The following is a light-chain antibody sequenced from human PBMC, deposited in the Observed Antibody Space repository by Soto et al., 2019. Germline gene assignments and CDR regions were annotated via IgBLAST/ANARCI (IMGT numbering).Light chain of an antibody. CDR2: EDN. CDR3: QSYDSVTYGV. CDR1: RGSIASNS. Sequence: NFMLTQPHSVSDSPGKSVTISCTRSRGSIASNSVQWCQQRPGSAPTTVIYEDNQRPSGVPDRFSGSIDSSSNSASLTISGLKTEDEADYYCQSYDSVTYGVFGGGTKLTVL. J-gene: IGLJ3*02. V-gene: IGLV6-57*03.